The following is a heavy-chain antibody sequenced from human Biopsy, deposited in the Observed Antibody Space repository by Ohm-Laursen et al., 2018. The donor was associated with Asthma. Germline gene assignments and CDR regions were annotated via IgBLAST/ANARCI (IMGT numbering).Heavy chain of an antibody. CDR2: INAGNGNT. CDR1: GYTFVNYA. D-gene: IGHD3-9*01. Sequence: ATVKISCKASGYTFVNYAIHWVRQAPGQRLEWMGWINAGNGNTKYSQKFQGRVTITRDTSASTAYMDLSSLRSEDTAVYYCARTYYDFLTGQVNDVFAIWGQGTMVTVSS. V-gene: IGHV1-3*01. J-gene: IGHJ3*02. CDR3: ARTYYDFLTGQVNDVFAI.